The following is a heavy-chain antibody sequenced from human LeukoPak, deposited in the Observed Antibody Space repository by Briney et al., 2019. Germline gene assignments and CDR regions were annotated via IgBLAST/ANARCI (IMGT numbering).Heavy chain of an antibody. D-gene: IGHD2-2*01. CDR2: INPNSGGT. CDR3: ARGPFPSAAVPLDS. V-gene: IGHV1-2*06. CDR1: GYTLTGYY. J-gene: IGHJ5*01. Sequence: ASVKVSCKASGYTLTGYYIHWVRQAPGQGLEWMGRINPNSGGTNYAQRFQDRVTMTRDTSITTAYMELTRLTSDDTAVFYCARGPFPSAAVPLDSWGQGTLVTVSS.